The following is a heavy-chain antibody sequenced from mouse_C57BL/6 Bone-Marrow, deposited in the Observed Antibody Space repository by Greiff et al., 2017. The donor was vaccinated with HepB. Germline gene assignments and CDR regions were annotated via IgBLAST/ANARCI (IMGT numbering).Heavy chain of an antibody. Sequence: EVKLVESGGGLVQPGGSLKLSCAASGFTFSDYYMYWVRQTPEKRLEWVAYISNGGGSTYYPDTVKGRFTISRDNAKNTLYLQMSRLKSEDTAMYYCARHYYGSSWGFAYWGQGTLVTVSA. V-gene: IGHV5-12*01. CDR1: GFTFSDYY. CDR2: ISNGGGST. D-gene: IGHD1-1*01. J-gene: IGHJ3*01. CDR3: ARHYYGSSWGFAY.